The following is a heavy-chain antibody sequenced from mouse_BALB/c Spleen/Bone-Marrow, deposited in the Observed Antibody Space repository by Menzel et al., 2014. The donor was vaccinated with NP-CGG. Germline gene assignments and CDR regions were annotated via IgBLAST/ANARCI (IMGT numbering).Heavy chain of an antibody. CDR3: NAGTRMDY. Sequence: EVQLQQSGAELVRSGASVRLSCTASGFNIKDYYMHWVKQRPEQGLEWIGWIDPENGDTEYAPKFQGKATMTADTSSNTAYLQLSSLTSEDTAVYYCNAGTRMDYWGQGTSVTVSS. CDR1: GFNIKDYY. CDR2: IDPENGDT. V-gene: IGHV14-4*02. D-gene: IGHD2-14*01. J-gene: IGHJ4*01.